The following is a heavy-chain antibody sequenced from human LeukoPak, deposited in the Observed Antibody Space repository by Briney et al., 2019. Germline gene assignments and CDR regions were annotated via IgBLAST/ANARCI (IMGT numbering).Heavy chain of an antibody. J-gene: IGHJ4*02. Sequence: PGGSLRLPCAASGFTFSNHAMNWVRQAPGKGLEWVSAITGSGGSTFYSDSVKGRLTISRDNSKNTLSLQMNSLRAEDSAIYYCARDSKTEEGFDYWGQGTLVTVSS. CDR2: ITGSGGST. D-gene: IGHD2-21*02. V-gene: IGHV3-23*01. CDR1: GFTFSNHA. CDR3: ARDSKTEEGFDY.